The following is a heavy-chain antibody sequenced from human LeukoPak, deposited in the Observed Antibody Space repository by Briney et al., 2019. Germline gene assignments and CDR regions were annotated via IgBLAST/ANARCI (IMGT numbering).Heavy chain of an antibody. CDR2: ISGSGGST. V-gene: IGHV3-23*01. CDR3: ANDYGDLYAFDI. J-gene: IGHJ3*02. D-gene: IGHD4-17*01. Sequence: GGSLRLSCAASGFTFSSYAMSSVRQAPGKGLEWVSAISGSGGSTYYADSVKGRFTISRDNSKNTLYLQMNSLRAEDTAVYYCANDYGDLYAFDIWGQGTMVTVSS. CDR1: GFTFSSYA.